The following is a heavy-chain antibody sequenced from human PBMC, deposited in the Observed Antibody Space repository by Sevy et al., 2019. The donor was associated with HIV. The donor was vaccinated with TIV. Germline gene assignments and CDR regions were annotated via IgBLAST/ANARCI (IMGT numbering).Heavy chain of an antibody. CDR2: INAISSNI. J-gene: IGHJ4*02. Sequence: GGSLRLSCAASGFTFSSYAMNWVRQAPGKGLEWVSSINAISSNIYYADSVKGRFTISRDNAENSLYLQMNSVRAEDTAVYYCASDLCSGGNAVYGYWGQGTLVTVSS. D-gene: IGHD2-15*01. CDR1: GFTFSSYA. CDR3: ASDLCSGGNAVYGY. V-gene: IGHV3-21*01.